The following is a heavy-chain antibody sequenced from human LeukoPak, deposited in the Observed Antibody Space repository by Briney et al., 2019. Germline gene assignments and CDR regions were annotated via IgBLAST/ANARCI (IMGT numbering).Heavy chain of an antibody. CDR2: INHSGST. CDR1: GGSFSGYY. CDR3: ARHRGYSYGVDY. Sequence: SETLSLTCAVYGGSFSGYYWSWIRQPPGKGLEWIGEINHSGSTNYNPSLKSRVTISIDTSKNQFSLKLSSVTAADTAVYYCARHRGYSYGVDYWGQGTLVTVSS. V-gene: IGHV4-34*01. D-gene: IGHD5-18*01. J-gene: IGHJ4*02.